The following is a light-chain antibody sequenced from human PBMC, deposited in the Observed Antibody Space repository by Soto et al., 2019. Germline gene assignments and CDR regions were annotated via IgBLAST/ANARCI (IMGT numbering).Light chain of an antibody. Sequence: DIVMTQSPDSLALSLGETATINCKSSQGLLYRSNNENYLAWYQQKPGQAPKLLIYWASTRESGVPERFSGSGSGTDFTLTINSLQAEDVAVYYCQQYYSTPGAFGQGTKVDIK. CDR2: WAS. CDR1: QGLLYRSNNENY. J-gene: IGKJ1*01. CDR3: QQYYSTPGA. V-gene: IGKV4-1*01.